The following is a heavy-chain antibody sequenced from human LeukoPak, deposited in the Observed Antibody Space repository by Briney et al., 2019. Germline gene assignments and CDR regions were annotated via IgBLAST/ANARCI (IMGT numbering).Heavy chain of an antibody. CDR1: GYTFTGYY. J-gene: IGHJ6*03. V-gene: IGHV1-2*02. D-gene: IGHD2-21*01. Sequence: ASVKVSCKASGYTFTGYYMHWVRQAPGQGLEWVGWINPNSGGTNYAQKFQGRVTMTRDTSGSTVYMELSRLRSDDTAVYYCAYYGGGPPCKKKNYMPVGDKGTTVPVSS. CDR2: INPNSGGT. CDR3: AYYGGGPPCKKKNYMPV.